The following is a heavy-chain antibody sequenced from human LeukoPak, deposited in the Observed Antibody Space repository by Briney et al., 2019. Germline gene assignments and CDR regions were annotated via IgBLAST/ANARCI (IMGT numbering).Heavy chain of an antibody. CDR2: IYSGGST. D-gene: IGHD4-23*01. J-gene: IGHJ4*02. Sequence: GGSLRLSCAASGFTVRNNYMSWVRQAPGKGLEWVSVIYSGGSTFHADSVKGRFTISRDNSKNTIFLQMSSLRAEGTAVYYCATVPDYGGNGDYFDYWGQGTLVTVSS. V-gene: IGHV3-66*01. CDR3: ATVPDYGGNGDYFDY. CDR1: GFTVRNNY.